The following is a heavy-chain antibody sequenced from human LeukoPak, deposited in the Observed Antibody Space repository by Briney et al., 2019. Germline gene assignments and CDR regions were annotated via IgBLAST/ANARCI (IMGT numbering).Heavy chain of an antibody. CDR2: INWSGGST. CDR1: GFTFGNNG. D-gene: IGHD6-6*01. CDR3: AREYSSSFDY. J-gene: IGHJ4*02. V-gene: IGHV3-20*04. Sequence: PGGSLRLSCAASGFTFGNNGMSWVRQAPGKGLEWVSSINWSGGSTGYADSVKGRFTISRDNAKNSLYLQMNSLRAEDTAVYYYAREYSSSFDYWGQGTLVTVSS.